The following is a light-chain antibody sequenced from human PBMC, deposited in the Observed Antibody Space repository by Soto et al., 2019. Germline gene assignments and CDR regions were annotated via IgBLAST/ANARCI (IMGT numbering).Light chain of an antibody. CDR3: SSYTSSRTLDV. J-gene: IGLJ1*01. CDR1: SSDVGGYNY. V-gene: IGLV2-14*01. CDR2: EVS. Sequence: QSALTQPASVSGSPGQSITISCTGTSSDVGGYNYVSWYQQHPGKAPKLMIYEVSNRPSGVSNRFSGSKSGNTASLTISGLPAEDEADYYCSSYTSSRTLDVFGTGTKLTVL.